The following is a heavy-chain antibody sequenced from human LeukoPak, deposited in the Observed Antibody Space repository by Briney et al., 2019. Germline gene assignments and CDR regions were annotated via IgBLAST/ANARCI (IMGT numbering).Heavy chain of an antibody. Sequence: SQTLSLTCTVSGGSISSGDYYWSWIRQPPGKGLEWIGYIYYSGSTNYNPSLKSRVTISVDTSKNQFSLKLSSVTAADTAVYYCARGYLGVRGVGNWFDPWGQGTLVTVSS. CDR1: GGSISSGDYY. D-gene: IGHD3-10*01. V-gene: IGHV4-30-4*08. J-gene: IGHJ5*02. CDR2: IYYSGST. CDR3: ARGYLGVRGVGNWFDP.